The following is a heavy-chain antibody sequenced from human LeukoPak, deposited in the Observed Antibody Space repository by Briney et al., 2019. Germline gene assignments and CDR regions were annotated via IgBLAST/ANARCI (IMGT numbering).Heavy chain of an antibody. CDR1: GGSISSSSYY. CDR2: IYYSGST. D-gene: IGHD3-22*01. V-gene: IGHV4-39*01. J-gene: IGHJ4*02. CDR3: AGGIWDYYYDSSGYEPFDY. Sequence: SETLSLTCTVSGGSISSSSYYWGWIRQPPGKGLEWIGSIYYSGSTYYDPSLKSRVTISVDASKNQFSLKLSSVTAADTAVYYCAGGIWDYYYDSSGYEPFDYWGQGTLVTVSS.